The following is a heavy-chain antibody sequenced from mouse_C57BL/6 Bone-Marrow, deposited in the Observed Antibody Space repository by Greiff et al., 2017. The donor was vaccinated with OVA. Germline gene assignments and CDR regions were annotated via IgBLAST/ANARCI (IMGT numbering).Heavy chain of an antibody. V-gene: IGHV1-50*01. CDR3: ARGYYDYDDYFDY. Sequence: VQLQQPGAELVKPGASVKLSCKASGYTFTSYWMQWVKQRPGQGLEWIGEIDPSDSYTNYNQKFKGKATLTVDTSSSTAYMQLSSLTSEDSAVYYCARGYYDYDDYFDYWGQGTTLTVSS. CDR2: IDPSDSYT. D-gene: IGHD2-4*01. CDR1: GYTFTSYW. J-gene: IGHJ2*01.